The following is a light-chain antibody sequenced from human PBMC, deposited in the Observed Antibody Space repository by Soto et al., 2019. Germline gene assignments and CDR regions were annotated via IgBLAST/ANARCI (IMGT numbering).Light chain of an antibody. V-gene: IGKV1-5*01. CDR1: QSISSW. J-gene: IGKJ1*01. CDR3: QQYNSYPWT. Sequence: DIQMTQSPSTLSASVGDRVTITCRASQSISSWLAWYQQKPGKAPKLLIYDASSLESGVPSRFSRCGSGTAFTLTISSLQPDDFATYYCQQYNSYPWTFGQGTKVEIK. CDR2: DAS.